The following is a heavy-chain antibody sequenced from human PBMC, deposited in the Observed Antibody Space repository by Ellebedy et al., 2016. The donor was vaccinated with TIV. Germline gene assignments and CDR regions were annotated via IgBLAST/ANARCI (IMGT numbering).Heavy chain of an antibody. CDR1: GFTFSKYP. V-gene: IGHV3-23*01. CDR3: AKVLGYCTGGSCDYLDY. CDR2: ITAGGDAT. D-gene: IGHD2-15*01. J-gene: IGHJ4*02. Sequence: GESLKISCAVSGFTFSKYPMSWVRQAPGKGLECVSVITAGGDATYSADSVTGRFTFSRDNSKNTVYLQMNSLRAEDTAVYYCAKVLGYCTGGSCDYLDYWGQGSLVTVS.